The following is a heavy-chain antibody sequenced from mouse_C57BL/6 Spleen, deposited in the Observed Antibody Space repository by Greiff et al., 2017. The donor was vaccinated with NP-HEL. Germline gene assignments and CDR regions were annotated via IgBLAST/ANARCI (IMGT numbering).Heavy chain of an antibody. Sequence: EVQGVESGAGLVKPGGSLKLSCAASGFNFSSYAMSWVRQTPEERLEWVAYISSGGDYIYYADTVKGRITIARDNARNALYLQMSSLNSEDTAMYCCTMVLASSSYFDYWGQGTTLTVSS. CDR3: TMVLASSSYFDY. V-gene: IGHV5-9-1*02. CDR1: GFNFSSYA. CDR2: ISSGGDYI. D-gene: IGHD1-1*01. J-gene: IGHJ2*01.